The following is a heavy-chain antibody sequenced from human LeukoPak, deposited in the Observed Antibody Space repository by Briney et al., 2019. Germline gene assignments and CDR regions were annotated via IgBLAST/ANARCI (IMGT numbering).Heavy chain of an antibody. CDR3: AKDQYLSGRGWETYLISN. J-gene: IGHJ4*02. V-gene: IGHV3-23*01. CDR2: ISGSGGST. Sequence: GGSLILSCASSGITFSIHAMNWVRQAPGKGLQWVSSISGSGGSTNYADSVQGRFTISRDNSMDTLYLQMNSLRPEDAAVYYCAKDQYLSGRGWETYLISNWGRGTLVTVSS. CDR1: GITFSIHA. D-gene: IGHD1-26*01.